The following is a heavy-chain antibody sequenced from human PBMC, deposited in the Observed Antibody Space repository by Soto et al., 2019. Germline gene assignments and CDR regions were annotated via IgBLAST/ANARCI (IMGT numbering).Heavy chain of an antibody. CDR3: ARHVGYSYGRIDY. V-gene: IGHV4-39*02. J-gene: IGHJ4*02. D-gene: IGHD5-18*01. CDR1: GGSISINSYY. CDR2: IYYSGIT. Sequence: PSETLSLTCTVSGGSISINSYYWGWIRQPPGKGLEWIGSIYYSGITYYNPSLKSRVTISVDTSNNRFSLKLTSVTAADTAVFYCARHVGYSYGRIDYWGQGTLVTVS.